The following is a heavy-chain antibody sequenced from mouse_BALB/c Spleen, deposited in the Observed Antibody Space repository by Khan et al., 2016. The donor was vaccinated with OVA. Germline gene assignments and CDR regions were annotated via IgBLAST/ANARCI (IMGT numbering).Heavy chain of an antibody. V-gene: IGHV1-7*01. CDR1: GYTFTTYW. CDR3: TRDRIDH. J-gene: IGHJ2*01. CDR2: INPTSGYT. Sequence: VQLQQSGAELAKPGASVKMSCKASGYTFTTYWMHWVKQRPGQGLEWIGYINPTSGYTDYNEKFKDRATLSADRSSSPAYMQLSSLTSEDSAIYYCTRDRIDHWGQGTTLTVSS.